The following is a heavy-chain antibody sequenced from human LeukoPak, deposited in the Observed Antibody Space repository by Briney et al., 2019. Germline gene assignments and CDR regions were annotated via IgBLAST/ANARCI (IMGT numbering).Heavy chain of an antibody. Sequence: GRSLRLSCAAYGLTLSTYGMHWVRQAPGKGLEWVALIWYDGSNKYYADSVEGRFTISRDNSKNTLHLQMNSLRVEDTAMYYCARVPGKMMYSIKYWGQGTLVTVSS. CDR1: GLTLSTYG. V-gene: IGHV3-33*01. D-gene: IGHD2-8*01. CDR3: ARVPGKMMYSIKY. CDR2: IWYDGSNK. J-gene: IGHJ4*02.